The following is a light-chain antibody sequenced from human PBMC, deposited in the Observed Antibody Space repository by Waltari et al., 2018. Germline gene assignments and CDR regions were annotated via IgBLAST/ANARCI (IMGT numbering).Light chain of an antibody. Sequence: QSALTQPASVSGSPGQSITISCTGTSSDVGGYNYVSWYQQYPGKAPQLMIYGVSYRPAGISKRFSGSMSGNTATLTISGLQAEDEADYYCSSYTSTKTGVFGTGTKVTVL. CDR1: SSDVGGYNY. V-gene: IGLV2-14*01. CDR3: SSYTSTKTGV. CDR2: GVS. J-gene: IGLJ1*01.